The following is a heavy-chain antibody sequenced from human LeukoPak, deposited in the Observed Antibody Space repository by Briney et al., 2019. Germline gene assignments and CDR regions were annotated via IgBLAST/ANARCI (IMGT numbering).Heavy chain of an antibody. V-gene: IGHV1-69*05. CDR1: GGSFRSST. CDR3: ARGPLHVALSSGYLKWLDP. Sequence: ASVKVSCKASGGSFRSSTFAWVRQAPGRGLEWMGGLIPIFGTANYALDFQGRATITTDESTSTVYMELSSLISEDTAMYYCARGPLHVALSSGYLKWLDPWGQGSLVTVSS. D-gene: IGHD3-22*01. CDR2: LIPIFGTA. J-gene: IGHJ5*02.